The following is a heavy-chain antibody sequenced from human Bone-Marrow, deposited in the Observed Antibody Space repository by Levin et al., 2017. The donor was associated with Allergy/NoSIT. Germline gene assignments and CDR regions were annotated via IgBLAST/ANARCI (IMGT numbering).Heavy chain of an antibody. CDR2: MSGSGGST. CDR3: AKISWSDDYGL. V-gene: IGHV3-23*01. J-gene: IGHJ4*02. Sequence: PGGSLRLSCAASGFTFRSYDMSWVRQAPGKGLEWVSAMSGSGGSTYYVDSVKGRFTISRDNSKNTLYLQMNSLRAEDTAVYYCAKISWSDDYGLWGQGTLVTVSS. D-gene: IGHD4-17*01. CDR1: GFTFRSYD.